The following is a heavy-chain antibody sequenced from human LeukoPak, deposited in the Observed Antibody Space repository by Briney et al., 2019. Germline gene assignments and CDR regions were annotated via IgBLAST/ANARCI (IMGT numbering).Heavy chain of an antibody. V-gene: IGHV3-30*07. CDR3: AKDSIVATIDYFDY. Sequence: GRSLRLSCAASGFTFSSYAMHWVRQAPGKGLERVAVISYDGSNKYYADSVKGRFTISRDNSKNTLYLQMNSLRAEDTAVYYCAKDSIVATIDYFDYWGQGTLVTVSS. CDR2: ISYDGSNK. D-gene: IGHD5-12*01. J-gene: IGHJ4*02. CDR1: GFTFSSYA.